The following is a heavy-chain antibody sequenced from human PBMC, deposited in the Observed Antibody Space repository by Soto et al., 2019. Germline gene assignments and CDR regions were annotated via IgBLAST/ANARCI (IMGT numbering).Heavy chain of an antibody. V-gene: IGHV3-48*03. D-gene: IGHD1-1*01. J-gene: IGHJ4*02. CDR2: ISSSGNVI. Sequence: PGGSLRLSCTPSGFNFRSYEMHWVRQAPGKGLEWVSYISSSGNVIFYTDSVKGRFTISRDNAKNSLYLHMNSLRAEDTAVYDCARIGAYNYFDFWGQGTTVTVSS. CDR3: ARIGAYNYFDF. CDR1: GFNFRSYE.